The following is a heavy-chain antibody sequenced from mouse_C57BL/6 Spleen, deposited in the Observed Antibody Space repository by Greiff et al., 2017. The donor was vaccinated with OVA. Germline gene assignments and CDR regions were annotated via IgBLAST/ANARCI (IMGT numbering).Heavy chain of an antibody. Sequence: VQLQQSGPVLVKPGASVKMSCKASGYTFTDYYMNWVKQSHGKSLEWIGVINPYNGGTSYNQKFKGKATLTVDKSSSTAYMELNSLTSEDSAVYYCARRTIYWYLDVWGTGTTVTVSS. CDR3: ARRTIYWYLDV. V-gene: IGHV1-19*01. CDR2: INPYNGGT. J-gene: IGHJ1*03. CDR1: GYTFTDYY.